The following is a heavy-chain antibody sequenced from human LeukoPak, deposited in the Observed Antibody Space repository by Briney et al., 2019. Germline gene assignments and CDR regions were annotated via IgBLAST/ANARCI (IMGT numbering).Heavy chain of an antibody. CDR3: AKSGGYGLIDY. CDR1: GVSISGSGYY. CDR2: IYYSGNT. Sequence: ASETLSLTCNVSGVSISGSGYYFGWIRQPPGKGLEWIGNIYYSGNTYYNASLESRVTISVDTSKNEFSLRLNSVTAADTAMYYCAKSGGYGLIDYWGQGTLVTVSS. J-gene: IGHJ4*02. D-gene: IGHD1-26*01. V-gene: IGHV4-39*01.